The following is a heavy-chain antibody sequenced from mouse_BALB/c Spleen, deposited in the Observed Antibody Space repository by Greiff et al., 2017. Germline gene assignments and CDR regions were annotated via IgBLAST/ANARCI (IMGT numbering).Heavy chain of an antibody. CDR3: SDGYDGGAMDY. Sequence: QVQLQQPGAELVKPGASVKMSCKASGYTFTSYNMHWVKQTPGQGLEWIGAIYPGNGDTSYNHKFKGKATLTADKSSSTAYLQLRRLTSEASAVYYCSDGYDGGAMDYWGQGTSVTVSS. D-gene: IGHD2-2*01. J-gene: IGHJ4*01. CDR2: IYPGNGDT. CDR1: GYTFTSYN. V-gene: IGHV1-12*01.